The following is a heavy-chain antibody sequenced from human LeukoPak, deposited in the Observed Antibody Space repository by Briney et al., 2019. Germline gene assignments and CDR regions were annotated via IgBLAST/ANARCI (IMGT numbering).Heavy chain of an antibody. D-gene: IGHD5-18*01. V-gene: IGHV3-7*01. CDR3: ARDLSGVTGYTYGRGIDY. CDR2: INQDGTEK. CDR1: GLTFTTYW. Sequence: GGSLRLSCAASGLTFTTYWMTWVRQAPGKGLEWVLSINQDGTEKYYVDSVKGRFTISRDNAKTSLYLQMNSLRAEDTAVYYCARDLSGVTGYTYGRGIDYWGQGTLVTVSS. J-gene: IGHJ4*02.